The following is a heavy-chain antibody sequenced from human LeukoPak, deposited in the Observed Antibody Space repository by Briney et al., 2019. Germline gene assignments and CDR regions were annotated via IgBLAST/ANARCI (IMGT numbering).Heavy chain of an antibody. CDR2: INHNGKVN. Sequence: GGPLRLSCAASGFTFSSYWMNWARQAPGKGREGVASINHNGKVNYYVDAVKGRFTISRGNAKKSVYLQMSNLRAEDTAVYFCARGGGLDVWGQGATVTVSS. CDR3: ARGGGLDV. D-gene: IGHD3-16*01. J-gene: IGHJ6*02. V-gene: IGHV3-7*03. CDR1: GFTFSSYW.